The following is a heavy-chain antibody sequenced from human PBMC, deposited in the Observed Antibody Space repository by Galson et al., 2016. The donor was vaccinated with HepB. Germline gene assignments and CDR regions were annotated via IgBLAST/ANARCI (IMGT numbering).Heavy chain of an antibody. V-gene: IGHV3-23*01. CDR3: AKVDCGGDCKRFDY. Sequence: SLRLSCAASGFTFSSYAMSWVRQAPGKGLEWVSAISGSGGSTYYADSVKGRFTISRDNSKNTLYLQMSSLRAEDTVLYYCAKVDCGGDCKRFDYWGQGTLVTVSS. CDR2: ISGSGGST. D-gene: IGHD2-21*02. J-gene: IGHJ4*02. CDR1: GFTFSSYA.